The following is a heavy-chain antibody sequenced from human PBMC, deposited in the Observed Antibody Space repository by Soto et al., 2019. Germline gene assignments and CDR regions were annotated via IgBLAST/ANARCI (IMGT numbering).Heavy chain of an antibody. Sequence: PGGSLRLSCAGSGFTFSSYGMHWVRQAPGKGLEWVAVISYDGSNKYYADSVKGRFTISRDNSKNTLYLQMNSLRAEDTAVYYCARVGSGSYSLFVWFDPWGQGTLVTVS. CDR3: ARVGSGSYSLFVWFDP. V-gene: IGHV3-30*03. D-gene: IGHD1-26*01. J-gene: IGHJ5*02. CDR1: GFTFSSYG. CDR2: ISYDGSNK.